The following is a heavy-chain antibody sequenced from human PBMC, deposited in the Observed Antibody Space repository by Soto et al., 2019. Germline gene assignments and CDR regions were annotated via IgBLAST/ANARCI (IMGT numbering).Heavy chain of an antibody. D-gene: IGHD2-15*01. Sequence: QITLKESGPTLVKPTQTLTLTCTFSGFSLSTSGVGVGWIRQPPGKALEWLAVIFWDDDKRYSPSLKDRLTNTKDTSKNQVVLTMTNMDPADTATYYCAHRRYCSGGSCYDYWGQGTLVTVSS. CDR1: GFSLSTSGVG. CDR3: AHRRYCSGGSCYDY. V-gene: IGHV2-5*02. CDR2: IFWDDDK. J-gene: IGHJ4*02.